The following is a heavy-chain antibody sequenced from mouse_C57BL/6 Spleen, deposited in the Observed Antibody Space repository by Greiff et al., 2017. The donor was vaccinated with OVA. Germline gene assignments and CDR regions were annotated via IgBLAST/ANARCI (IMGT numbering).Heavy chain of an antibody. CDR1: GYTFTSYW. D-gene: IGHD2-2*01. CDR3: ARRPYGFLYAMDY. V-gene: IGHV1-55*01. CDR2: IYPGSGST. J-gene: IGHJ4*01. Sequence: QVQLQQPGAELVKPGASVKMSCKASGYTFTSYWITWVKQRPGQGLEWIGDIYPGSGSTNYNEKFKSKATLTVDTSSSTAYMQLSSLTSEDSAVYYCARRPYGFLYAMDYWGQGTSVTVSS.